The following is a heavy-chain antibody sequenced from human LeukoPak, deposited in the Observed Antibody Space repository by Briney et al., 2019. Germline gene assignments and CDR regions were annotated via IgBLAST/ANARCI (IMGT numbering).Heavy chain of an antibody. Sequence: PGGSLRLSCAASGFTFSASAMHWVRQTSGKGLEWVGRIKSKASNYATAYAASVNGRFTISRDDSKNTAYLQMNSLKTEDTAIYYCTVYYYDGGNYHPTDRWGQGTLVTVSS. V-gene: IGHV3-73*01. CDR1: GFTFSASA. CDR3: TVYYYDGGNYHPTDR. J-gene: IGHJ5*02. CDR2: IKSKASNYAT. D-gene: IGHD3-10*01.